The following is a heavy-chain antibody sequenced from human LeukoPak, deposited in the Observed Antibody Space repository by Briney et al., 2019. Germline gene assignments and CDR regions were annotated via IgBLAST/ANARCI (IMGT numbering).Heavy chain of an antibody. CDR3: ASAPNENYFDF. J-gene: IGHJ4*02. V-gene: IGHV3-7*01. CDR2: INQDGSAK. Sequence: GGSLRLSCAASGFTFSSYWMSWVRQAPGRGLEWVANINQDGSAKDYGGSVEGRFTISRDNAKNSLYLQMNSLTAEDTAVYFCASAPNENYFDFWGQGTLVTVSS. CDR1: GFTFSSYW.